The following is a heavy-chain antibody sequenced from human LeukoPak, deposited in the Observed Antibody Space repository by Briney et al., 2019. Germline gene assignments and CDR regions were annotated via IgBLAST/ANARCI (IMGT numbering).Heavy chain of an antibody. CDR3: ARVWGSYSTGVDY. D-gene: IGHD1-26*01. Sequence: SETLSLTCTVSGGSISSYYWGWIRQPPGKGLEWIGSIYYSGSTYYNPSLMSRVTISVDTSNNLFSLKLNSVTAADTAVYYCARVWGSYSTGVDYWGQGTLVTVSS. V-gene: IGHV4-39*07. CDR2: IYYSGST. CDR1: GGSISSYY. J-gene: IGHJ4*02.